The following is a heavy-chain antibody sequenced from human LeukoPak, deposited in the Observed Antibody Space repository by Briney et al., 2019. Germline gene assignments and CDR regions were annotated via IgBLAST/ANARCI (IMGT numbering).Heavy chain of an antibody. D-gene: IGHD2-21*01. Sequence: GGSLRLSCEGSGYPFSNFAMSWIRQGPGKGLGWVADISGSDGTTCYADSVKDRFTISRDNSQNMLYLQMNSLRVEDTAVYYCAKHRLSVLGRGDHWGQGLLVTVSP. CDR3: AKHRLSVLGRGDH. CDR2: ISGSDGTT. CDR1: GYPFSNFA. J-gene: IGHJ4*02. V-gene: IGHV3-23*01.